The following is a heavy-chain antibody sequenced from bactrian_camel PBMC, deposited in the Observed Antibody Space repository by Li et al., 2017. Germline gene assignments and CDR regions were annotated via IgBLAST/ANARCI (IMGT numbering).Heavy chain of an antibody. D-gene: IGHD3*01. Sequence: DVQLVESGGGVVQPGDSLTLSCAASGFNFRMYGMTWLRQAPGKALEFVSRIANDNRRPNYADSVKGRFTISRDNAKDTLYLQMNSLKIEDTAVYYCALGSSRQATMTARGKGTQVTVS. J-gene: IGHJ4*01. V-gene: IGHV3S40*01. CDR2: IANDNRRP. CDR1: GFNFRMYG.